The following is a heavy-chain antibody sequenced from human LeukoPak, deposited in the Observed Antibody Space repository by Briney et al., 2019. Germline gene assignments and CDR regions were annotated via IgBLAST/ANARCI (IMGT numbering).Heavy chain of an antibody. J-gene: IGHJ2*01. Sequence: PGGSLRLSCAASGFTFSSHGMDWVRQAPGMGLEWVSGVSPRGDITYYADSVKGRFAISRDNSKNTVYLQLNSLRADDTAVYYCAKDIDRGRFDLWGRGTLVTVSS. D-gene: IGHD3-10*01. V-gene: IGHV3-23*01. CDR2: VSPRGDIT. CDR3: AKDIDRGRFDL. CDR1: GFTFSSHG.